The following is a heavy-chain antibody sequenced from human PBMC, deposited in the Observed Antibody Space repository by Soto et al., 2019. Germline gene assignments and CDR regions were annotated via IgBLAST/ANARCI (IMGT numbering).Heavy chain of an antibody. D-gene: IGHD2-2*01. J-gene: IGHJ4*02. CDR3: ARDQDIVLVPAAIDFDY. CDR1: GGTFSSYA. V-gene: IGHV1-69*12. Sequence: QVQLVQSGAEVKKPGSSVKVSCKASGGTFSSYAINWVRQAPGQGLEWMGGIIPIFGTANYAQKFQGRVTITADESTSTAYMELSSLRSEDTAVYYCARDQDIVLVPAAIDFDYWGQGTLVTVSS. CDR2: IIPIFGTA.